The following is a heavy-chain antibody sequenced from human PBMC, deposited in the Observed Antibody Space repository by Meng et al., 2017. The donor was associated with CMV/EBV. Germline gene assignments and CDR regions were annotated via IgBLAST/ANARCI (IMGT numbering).Heavy chain of an antibody. J-gene: IGHJ4*02. CDR2: IIPIFGTA. V-gene: IGHV1-69*05. D-gene: IGHD2-2*01. CDR3: AWGGVVPAANYFDY. Sequence: SSVNVSCKASGGTFSSYAISWVRQAPGQGLEWMGRIIPIFGTANYAQKFQGRVTITTDESTSTAYMELSSLRSGDTAVYYCAWGGVVPAANYFDYWGQGTMVTVSS. CDR1: GGTFSSYA.